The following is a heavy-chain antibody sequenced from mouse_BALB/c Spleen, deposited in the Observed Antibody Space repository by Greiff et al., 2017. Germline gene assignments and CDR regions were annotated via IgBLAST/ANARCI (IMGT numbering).Heavy chain of an antibody. V-gene: IGHV2-9*02. CDR2: IWAGGST. CDR3: ARGGDPGFAY. Sequence: VQLQESGPGLVAPSQSLSITCTVSGFSLTSYGVHWVRQPPGKGLEWLGVIWAGGSTNYNSALMSRLSISKDNSKSQVFLKMNSLQTDDTAMYYCARGGDPGFAYWGQGTLVTVSA. D-gene: IGHD3-3*01. J-gene: IGHJ3*01. CDR1: GFSLTSYG.